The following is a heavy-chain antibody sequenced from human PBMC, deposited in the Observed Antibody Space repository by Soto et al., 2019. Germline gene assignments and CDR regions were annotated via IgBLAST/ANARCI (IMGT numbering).Heavy chain of an antibody. D-gene: IGHD3-16*01. Sequence: GSAVKVSFKASGYTFTGCFMHWVRQAPGQGLECMGWINPYSGGADYAQSFQGRVTMTRDTSISTVYMELSRLRFDDTAVYYCARDLRAAYYNYPLDTWSQGTVVTVS. J-gene: IGHJ5*02. CDR3: ARDLRAAYYNYPLDT. CDR2: INPYSGGA. V-gene: IGHV1-2*02. CDR1: GYTFTGCF.